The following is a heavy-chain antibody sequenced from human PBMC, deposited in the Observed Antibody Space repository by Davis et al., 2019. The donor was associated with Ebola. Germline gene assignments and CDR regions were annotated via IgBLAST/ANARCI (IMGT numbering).Heavy chain of an antibody. D-gene: IGHD1-26*01. V-gene: IGHV4-59*08. CDR1: GGSTSSYY. Sequence: MPSETLSLTCTVSGGSTSSYYWSWIRQPPGKGLEWIGYIYYSGSTNYNPSLKSRVTISVDTSKNQFSLKLSSVTAADTAGYYCARHSGSYLTYYFDYWGQGTLVTVSS. CDR3: ARHSGSYLTYYFDY. J-gene: IGHJ4*02. CDR2: IYYSGST.